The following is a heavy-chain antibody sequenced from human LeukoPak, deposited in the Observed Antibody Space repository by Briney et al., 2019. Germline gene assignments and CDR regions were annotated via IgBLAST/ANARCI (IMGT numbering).Heavy chain of an antibody. CDR1: GFTFSSYA. D-gene: IGHD3-10*01. CDR3: AKDRWGSGNQQIDY. V-gene: IGHV3-23*01. CDR2: FSGSGGST. Sequence: TGGSLRLSCAASGFTFSSYAMSWVRQAPGKGLECISGFSGSGGSTYYADSVKGRFTISRDNSKNTLHLQMNSLRAEDTAVYYCAKDRWGSGNQQIDYWGQGTLVTVSS. J-gene: IGHJ4*02.